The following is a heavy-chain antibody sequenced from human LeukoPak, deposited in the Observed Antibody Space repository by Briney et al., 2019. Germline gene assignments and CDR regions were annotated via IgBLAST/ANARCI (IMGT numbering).Heavy chain of an antibody. CDR2: ISSNGGST. J-gene: IGHJ4*02. CDR1: GFTFSSYA. Sequence: GGSLRLSCAASGFTFSSYAMHWVRQAPGKGLEYVSAISSNGGSTYYANSVKGRFTISRDNSKNTLYLQMGSLRAEDMAVYYCARVSIGWYSFDYWGQGTLVTVSS. CDR3: ARVSIGWYSFDY. D-gene: IGHD6-19*01. V-gene: IGHV3-64*01.